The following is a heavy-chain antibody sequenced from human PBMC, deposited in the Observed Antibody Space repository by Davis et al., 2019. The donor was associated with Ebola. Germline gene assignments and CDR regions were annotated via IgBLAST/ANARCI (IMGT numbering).Heavy chain of an antibody. Sequence: PGGSLRLSCAASGFTFSKAWMSWVRQAPGKGLEWVGRIKSKTDGGTIDYAAPVKGRFTIPRDNSKNTLYLQMNSLRVEDTAVYYCARGHISLLWGQGTLVNVSS. CDR1: GFTFSKAW. CDR3: ARGHISLL. CDR2: IKSKTDGGTI. V-gene: IGHV3-15*01. D-gene: IGHD3-3*02. J-gene: IGHJ4*02.